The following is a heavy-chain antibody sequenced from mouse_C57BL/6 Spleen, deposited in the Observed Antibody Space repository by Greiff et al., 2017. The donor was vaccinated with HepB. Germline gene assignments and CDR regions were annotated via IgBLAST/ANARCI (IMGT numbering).Heavy chain of an antibody. CDR3: ARREDYYGSSYRAMDY. CDR2: ISSGSSTI. Sequence: EVKVVESGGGLVKPGGSLKLSCAASGFTFSDYGMHWVRQAPEKGLEWVAYISSGSSTIYYADTVKGRFTISRDNAKNTLFLQMTILRSEDTAMYYCARREDYYGSSYRAMDYWGQGTSVTVSS. CDR1: GFTFSDYG. V-gene: IGHV5-17*01. D-gene: IGHD1-1*01. J-gene: IGHJ4*01.